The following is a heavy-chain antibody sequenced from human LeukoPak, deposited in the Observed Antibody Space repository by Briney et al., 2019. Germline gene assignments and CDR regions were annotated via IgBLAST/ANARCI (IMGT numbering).Heavy chain of an antibody. V-gene: IGHV1-18*04. Sequence: ASVRVSFTASGYTFTIYYMHWVRQAPGQGREWMAWINAYNGDTNYAQKFQGRVTLTTDTSTSTAYMELRSLRSADTAVYYCARDGSGVWFDYWGQGTLVTVSS. CDR2: INAYNGDT. CDR1: GYTFTIYY. J-gene: IGHJ4*02. CDR3: ARDGSGVWFDY. D-gene: IGHD3-10*01.